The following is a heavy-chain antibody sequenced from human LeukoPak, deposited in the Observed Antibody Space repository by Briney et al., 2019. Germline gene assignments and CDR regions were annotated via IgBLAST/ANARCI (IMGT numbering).Heavy chain of an antibody. D-gene: IGHD3-9*01. CDR3: ASSFGGEAGYYYYYYYYMDV. V-gene: IGHV1-69*13. CDR1: GGTFSSYA. CDR2: IIPIFGTA. J-gene: IGHJ6*03. Sequence: SVKVSCKASGGTFSSYAISWVRQAPGQGLEWMGGIIPIFGTANYAQKFQGRVTITADESTSTAYMELSSLRSEDTAVYYCASSFGGEAGYYYYYYYYMDVWGKGTTVTVSS.